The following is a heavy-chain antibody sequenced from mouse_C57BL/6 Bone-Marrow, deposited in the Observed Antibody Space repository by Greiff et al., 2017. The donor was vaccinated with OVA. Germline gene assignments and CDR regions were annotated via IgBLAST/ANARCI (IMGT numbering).Heavy chain of an antibody. CDR1: GYTFTSYW. D-gene: IGHD2-3*01. CDR2: IDPSDSYT. CDR3: ARSLDGYFLYAMDY. J-gene: IGHJ4*01. Sequence: QVQLKQPGAELVRPGTSVKLSCKASGYTFTSYWMHWVKQRPGQGLEWIGVIDPSDSYTNYNQKFKGKATLTVDTSSSTAYMQLSSLTSEDSAVYYCARSLDGYFLYAMDYWGQGTSVTVSS. V-gene: IGHV1-59*01.